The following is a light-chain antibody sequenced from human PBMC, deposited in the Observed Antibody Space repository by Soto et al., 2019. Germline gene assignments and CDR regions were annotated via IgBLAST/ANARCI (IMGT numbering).Light chain of an antibody. CDR2: DAS. CDR3: QQYNNWPPIT. CDR1: QSVRSK. J-gene: IGKJ5*01. Sequence: PGERATLSCRASQSVRSKLAWYQQKPGQAPRLLIYDASTRATGIPARFSGSGSGTEFTLTISSLQSEDFAVYYCQQYNNWPPITFGQGTRLEIK. V-gene: IGKV3-15*01.